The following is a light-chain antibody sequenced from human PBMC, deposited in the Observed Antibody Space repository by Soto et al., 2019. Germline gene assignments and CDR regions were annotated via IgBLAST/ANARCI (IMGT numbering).Light chain of an antibody. J-gene: IGLJ1*01. CDR3: ASYSTTSTHYV. V-gene: IGLV2-14*01. CDR2: EVI. Sequence: QAALSQPGSVSGSPGQAIAISCTGTSSDIGGYNYVSWYQQHPGKAPKLMVYEVINRPSGVSHRFSGARSGNTASLTISGLQAEDEAVYYCASYSTTSTHYVFGTGTKVTVL. CDR1: SSDIGGYNY.